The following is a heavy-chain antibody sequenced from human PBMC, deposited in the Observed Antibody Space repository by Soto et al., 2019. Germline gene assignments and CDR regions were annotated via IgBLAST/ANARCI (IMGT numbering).Heavy chain of an antibody. Sequence: SETLSLTCAVSGYSISSGYYWGWIRQTPGKGLEWIASIYHSGSTYYNPSLKSRVTISVDTSKNQFSLKLTSVTAADTAVYYCARGEATVTPGWFDPWGQGIMVTVSS. D-gene: IGHD4-17*01. V-gene: IGHV4-38-2*01. J-gene: IGHJ5*02. CDR2: IYHSGST. CDR1: GYSISSGYY. CDR3: ARGEATVTPGWFDP.